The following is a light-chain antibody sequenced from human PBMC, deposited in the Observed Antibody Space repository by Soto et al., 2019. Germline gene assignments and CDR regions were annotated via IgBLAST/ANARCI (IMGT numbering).Light chain of an antibody. Sequence: QSALTQPRSVSGSPGQSVTISCTGTNSYVGGYNFVSWYQQLPGKAPKLMISAVSQRPSGVPARFSVSKSSNTDCLTISGIHADDEADYFCFSYTASDIWVFGGGTKITVL. CDR3: FSYTASDIWV. CDR1: NSYVGGYNF. V-gene: IGLV2-11*01. CDR2: AVS. J-gene: IGLJ3*02.